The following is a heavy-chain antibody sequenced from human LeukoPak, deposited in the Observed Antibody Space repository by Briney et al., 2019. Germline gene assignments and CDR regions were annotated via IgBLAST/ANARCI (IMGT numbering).Heavy chain of an antibody. CDR3: AREGRGYYDSSEASDAFDI. V-gene: IGHV4-59*01. D-gene: IGHD3-22*01. Sequence: SETLSLTCTVSGGSISSYYWSWIRQSPGKGLEWIGYIYYSGSTNYNPSLKSRVTISVDTFKNQFSLKLSSVTAADTAVYYCAREGRGYYDSSEASDAFDIWGQGTMVTVSS. CDR2: IYYSGST. J-gene: IGHJ3*02. CDR1: GGSISSYY.